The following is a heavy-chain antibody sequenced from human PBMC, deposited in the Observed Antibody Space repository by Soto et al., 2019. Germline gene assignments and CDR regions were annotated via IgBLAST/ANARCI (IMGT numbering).Heavy chain of an antibody. CDR2: IYSGGST. CDR1: GFTVSSNY. CDR3: ARDSSGRDFDY. V-gene: IGHV3-53*01. J-gene: IGHJ4*02. D-gene: IGHD6-19*01. Sequence: PGGSLRLSCAASGFTVSSNYMSWVRQAPGKGLEWVSVIYSGGSTYYADSVKGRFTISRDNAKNSLYLQMNSLRAEDTAVYYCARDSSGRDFDYWGQGTLVTVSS.